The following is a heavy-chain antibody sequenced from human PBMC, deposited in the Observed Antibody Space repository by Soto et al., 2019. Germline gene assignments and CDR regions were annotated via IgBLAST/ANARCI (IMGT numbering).Heavy chain of an antibody. CDR2: ISDSGAKK. Sequence: GSLRLSCAASGFTFSNCGMNWVRQTPGKGLEWVSYISDSGAKKHYADSVKGRFTISRDNGKDSLYLQMNSLRDEDTAVYYCARDPVPYYYDSSGYSWGQGTMVTFSS. CDR3: ARDPVPYYYDSSGYS. CDR1: GFTFSNCG. V-gene: IGHV3-48*02. D-gene: IGHD3-22*01. J-gene: IGHJ4*02.